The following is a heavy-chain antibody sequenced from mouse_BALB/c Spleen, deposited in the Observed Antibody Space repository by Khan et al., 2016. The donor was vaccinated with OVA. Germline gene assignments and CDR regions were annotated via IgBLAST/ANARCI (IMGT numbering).Heavy chain of an antibody. J-gene: IGHJ4*01. V-gene: IGHV2-6-1*01. D-gene: IGHD2-10*01. CDR2: MWGDGTT. CDR1: GFSLTDYG. Sequence: QVQLKESGPGLVAPSQSLSITCTLSGFSLTDYGVHWVRQPPGKGLEWLVLMWGDGTTSYNSALKSRLTISKNNSKSQVFLKMNSLQSDDTAMYFCARQPYYHYNVMDYWGQGTSVIVSS. CDR3: ARQPYYHYNVMDY.